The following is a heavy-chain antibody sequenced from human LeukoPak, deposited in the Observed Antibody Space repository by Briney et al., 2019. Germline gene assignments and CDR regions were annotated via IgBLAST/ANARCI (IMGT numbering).Heavy chain of an antibody. CDR2: IYHSGST. CDR1: GGSISSSNW. J-gene: IGHJ6*03. CDR3: ARPQTQYYDSGGYLVTPKRANYYYMDV. D-gene: IGHD3-22*01. V-gene: IGHV4-4*02. Sequence: SGTLSLTCAVSGGSISSSNWWSWVRQPPGKGLEWIGEIYHSGSTNYNPSLKSRVAISVDTSKNQFSLKLSSVTAADTAVYYCARPQTQYYDSGGYLVTPKRANYYYMDVWGKGTTVTISS.